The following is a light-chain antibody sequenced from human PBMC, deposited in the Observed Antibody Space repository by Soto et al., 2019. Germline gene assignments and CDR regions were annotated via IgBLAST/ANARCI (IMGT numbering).Light chain of an antibody. CDR1: HGIGTA. V-gene: IGKV3-15*01. J-gene: IGKJ4*01. CDR2: GAS. CDR3: QHYSDWPLT. Sequence: EIVMTQSPATLSVSPGEGATLSCRASHGIGTALAWYQQEPGQTPRLLMYGASIRATGVPARFSGSASGTEFTLTITSLQSEDFAVYYCQHYSDWPLTFGGGTKV.